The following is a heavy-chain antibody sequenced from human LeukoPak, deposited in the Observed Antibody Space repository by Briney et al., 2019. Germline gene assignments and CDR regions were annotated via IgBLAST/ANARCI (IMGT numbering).Heavy chain of an antibody. J-gene: IGHJ1*01. D-gene: IGHD6-19*01. V-gene: IGHV3-7*01. CDR2: IKQDGSEK. Sequence: PGGSLRLSCAASGFTFSSYWMSWVRQAPGKGLEWVAHIKQDGSEKYYVDSVKGRFTISRDNAKNSLYLQMNSLRAEDTAVYYCARDNPQWLVRDQYFQHWGQGTLVTVSS. CDR1: GFTFSSYW. CDR3: ARDNPQWLVRDQYFQH.